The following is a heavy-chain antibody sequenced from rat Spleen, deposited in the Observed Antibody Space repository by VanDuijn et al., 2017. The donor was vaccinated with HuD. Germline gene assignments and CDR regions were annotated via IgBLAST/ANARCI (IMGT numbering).Heavy chain of an antibody. CDR1: GFTFSSYG. V-gene: IGHV5-62*01. Sequence: VQLVESGGGLVQPGKSLKLSCSASGFTFSSYGMHWIRQAPGKGLDWVAYISSSSGTVYADAVKGRFTISRDNAKNTLYLQLNSLKSEDTAIYYCARSLGNQGAYWGQGTLVTVSS. CDR3: ARSLGNQGAY. J-gene: IGHJ3*01. CDR2: ISSSSGT. D-gene: IGHD4-6*01.